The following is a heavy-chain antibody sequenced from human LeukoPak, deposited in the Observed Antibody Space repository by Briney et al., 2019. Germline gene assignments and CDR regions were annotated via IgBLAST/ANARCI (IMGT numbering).Heavy chain of an antibody. CDR2: ISSSSSYI. Sequence: GGSLRLSCAASGFTLSSYSMNWVRQAPGKGLDWVSSISSSSSYIYYADSVKGRFTISRDNAKNSLYLQMNSLRAEDTAVYYCARDVSTGLNYFDYWGQGTLVTVSS. J-gene: IGHJ4*02. D-gene: IGHD1-14*01. CDR1: GFTLSSYS. V-gene: IGHV3-21*01. CDR3: ARDVSTGLNYFDY.